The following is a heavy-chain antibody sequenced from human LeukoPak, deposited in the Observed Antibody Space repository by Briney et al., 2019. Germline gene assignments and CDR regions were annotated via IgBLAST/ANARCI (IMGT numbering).Heavy chain of an antibody. J-gene: IGHJ4*02. CDR1: GFDFSNYW. D-gene: IGHD6-13*01. CDR3: AREKGWAAAGKGWLDY. Sequence: GGSLRLSCAASGFDFSNYWMYWVRRAPGKGLEWVSAISGSGGSTYYADSVKGRFTISRDNSKNTLYLQMNSLRAEDTAVYYCAREKGWAAAGKGWLDYWGQGTLVTVSS. CDR2: ISGSGGST. V-gene: IGHV3-23*01.